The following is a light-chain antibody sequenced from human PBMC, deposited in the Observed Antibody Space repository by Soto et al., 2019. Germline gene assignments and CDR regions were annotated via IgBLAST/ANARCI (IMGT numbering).Light chain of an antibody. CDR1: QSISTW. J-gene: IGKJ1*01. Sequence: DIQMTQSPPTLSASVGDRVTITCRASQSISTWLAWYQQRPGKAPNLLIYDVSRLESGVPSRFSGSGSGTEFTLTISSLQPDDFATYYCQQYTNYPWTVGQGTKVEIK. CDR2: DVS. CDR3: QQYTNYPWT. V-gene: IGKV1-5*01.